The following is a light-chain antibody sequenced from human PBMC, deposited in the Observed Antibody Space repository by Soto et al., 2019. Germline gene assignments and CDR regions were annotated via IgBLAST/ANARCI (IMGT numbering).Light chain of an antibody. J-gene: IGLJ1*01. V-gene: IGLV2-14*01. CDR1: SSDVGGNNY. CDR2: EVI. CDR3: SSYTTSLTLV. Sequence: QSVLTQPASVSGSPGQSITISRTGTSSDVGGNNYVSWYRHHPGKAPKLMIYEVINRPSGVSNRFSGSKSGNTASLTISGLQAEDEADYYCSSYTTSLTLVFGTGTKVTVL.